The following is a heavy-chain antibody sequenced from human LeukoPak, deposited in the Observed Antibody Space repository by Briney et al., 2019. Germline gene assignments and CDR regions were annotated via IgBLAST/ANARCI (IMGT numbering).Heavy chain of an antibody. CDR3: ARGRVVRYYYYYYMDV. CDR2: ISAYNGNT. J-gene: IGHJ6*03. Sequence: RAAVKVSCKASGYTFTSYVISWVRQAPGQGLEWMGWISAYNGNTNYEKKLQGSVTMPSDTSTSTAYMELRSLRSDDTAVYYCARGRVVRYYYYYYMDVWGKGTTVTVSS. CDR1: GYTFTSYV. D-gene: IGHD3-10*01. V-gene: IGHV1-18*01.